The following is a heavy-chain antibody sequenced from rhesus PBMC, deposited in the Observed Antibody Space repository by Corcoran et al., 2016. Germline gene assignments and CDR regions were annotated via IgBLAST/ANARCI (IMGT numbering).Heavy chain of an antibody. J-gene: IGHJ4*01. CDR1: GGSFSGYY. V-gene: IGHV4-165*01. Sequence: QVQLQESGPGLVKPSETLSLTCAVSGGSFSGYYWVWIRQPPGKGLEGMGYISGSRGTTDSSPSLKSTVTFSTATSKTQFSLKLTSATAADTAVYYCARAGYCSGGVCHGFDYWGQGVLVTVSS. CDR3: ARAGYCSGGVCHGFDY. CDR2: ISGSRGTT. D-gene: IGHD2-8*01.